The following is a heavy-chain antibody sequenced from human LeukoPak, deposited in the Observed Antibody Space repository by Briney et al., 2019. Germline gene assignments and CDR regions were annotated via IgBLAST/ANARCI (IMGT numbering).Heavy chain of an antibody. D-gene: IGHD3-10*01. J-gene: IGHJ5*02. CDR1: GFTVSSNY. V-gene: IGHV3-53*04. CDR3: ARGGHYYGSGSFRDINWFDP. CDR2: IYSGGST. Sequence: GRSLRLSCAASGFTVSSNYMSWVRQAPGKGLEWVSVIYSGGSTYYADSVKGRFTISRHNSKNTLYLQMNSLRAEDTAVYYCARGGHYYGSGSFRDINWFDPWGQGTLVTVSS.